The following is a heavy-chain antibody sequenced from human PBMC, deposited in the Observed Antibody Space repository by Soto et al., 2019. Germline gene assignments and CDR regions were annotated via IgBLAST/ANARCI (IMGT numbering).Heavy chain of an antibody. V-gene: IGHV3-9*01. CDR3: AKDILAEVWSGYVDY. CDR1: GFTFDDYA. J-gene: IGHJ4*02. CDR2: ISWNSGTI. Sequence: GGSLRLSCAASGFTFDDYAIHWVRQAPGKGLEWVSGISWNSGTIVYADSVKGRFTISRDNAKNSLYLQMNSLRAEDTALYYCAKDILAEVWSGYVDYWGQGTLVTVSS. D-gene: IGHD3-3*01.